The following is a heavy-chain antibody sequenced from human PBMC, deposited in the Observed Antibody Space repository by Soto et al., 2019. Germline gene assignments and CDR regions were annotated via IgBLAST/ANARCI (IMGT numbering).Heavy chain of an antibody. J-gene: IGHJ4*02. V-gene: IGHV3-15*07. CDR2: IKSKTDGGTT. D-gene: IGHD5-12*01. CDR1: GFTFSNAW. Sequence: EVQLVESGGGLVKPGGSLRLSCAASGFTFSNAWMNWVRQAPGKGLEWVGGIKSKTDGGTTDYAAPVKGRFTISRDDSKNTLYLQMNSLKTEDTAVYYCLTSYSGYSGGHWGQGTLVTVSS. CDR3: LTSYSGYSGGH.